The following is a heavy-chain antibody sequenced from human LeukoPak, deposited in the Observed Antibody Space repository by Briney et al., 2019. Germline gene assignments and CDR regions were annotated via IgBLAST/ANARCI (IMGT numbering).Heavy chain of an antibody. CDR1: GGSISSYY. V-gene: IGHV4-59*01. J-gene: IGHJ6*02. CDR3: ARAGQTMVRGVTYYYYYGRDV. D-gene: IGHD3-10*01. Sequence: PSETLSLTCTVSGGSISSYYWSWIRQPPGKGLEWIGYIYYSGSANYNPSLKSRVTISVDTSKNQFSLKLSSVTAADTAVYYCARAGQTMVRGVTYYYYYGRDVWGQGTTVTVSS. CDR2: IYYSGSA.